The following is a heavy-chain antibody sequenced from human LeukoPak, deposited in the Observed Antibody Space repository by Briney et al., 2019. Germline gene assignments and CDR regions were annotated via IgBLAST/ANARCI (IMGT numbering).Heavy chain of an antibody. J-gene: IGHJ3*02. CDR2: IIPILGIA. V-gene: IGHV1-69*04. CDR1: GGTFSSYA. CDR3: AIWLYCSSTSYYTPWSAFDI. D-gene: IGHD2-2*02. Sequence: GSSVKVSCKASGGTFSSYAISWVRQAPGQGLEWMGRIIPILGIANYAQKFQGRVTITADKSTSTAYMELSSLRSEDTAVYYCAIWLYCSSTSYYTPWSAFDIWGQGTMVTVSS.